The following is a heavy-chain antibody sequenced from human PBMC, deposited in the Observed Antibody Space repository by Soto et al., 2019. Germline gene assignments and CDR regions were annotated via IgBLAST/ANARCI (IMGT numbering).Heavy chain of an antibody. CDR1: GGTFSSYA. J-gene: IGHJ6*02. CDR3: ARLSSGYSLGSYYYGMDV. CDR2: IIPIFGTA. D-gene: IGHD3-22*01. Sequence: QVQLVQSGAEVKKPGSSVKVSCKASGGTFSSYAISWVRQAPGQGLEWMGGIIPIFGTANYAQKFQGRVTITADESTSTAYMELSSLRSEDTAVYYCARLSSGYSLGSYYYGMDVWGQGTTVTVSS. V-gene: IGHV1-69*01.